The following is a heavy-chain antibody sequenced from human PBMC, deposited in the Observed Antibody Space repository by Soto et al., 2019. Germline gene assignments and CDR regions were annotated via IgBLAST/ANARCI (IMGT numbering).Heavy chain of an antibody. V-gene: IGHV1-8*01. CDR3: ARGGFLEPHMDV. CDR2: MNPNSADT. Sequence: QVQLVQSGAEVKKPGASVKVSCKASGYSFTSYDMNWVRQVPGQGPEWMGWMNPNSADTGYAQKFQGRMNMSRDMSTRTMYMELSGLTSEDTGVYYCARGGFLEPHMDVWGRGTTVTVSS. CDR1: GYSFTSYD. J-gene: IGHJ6*03.